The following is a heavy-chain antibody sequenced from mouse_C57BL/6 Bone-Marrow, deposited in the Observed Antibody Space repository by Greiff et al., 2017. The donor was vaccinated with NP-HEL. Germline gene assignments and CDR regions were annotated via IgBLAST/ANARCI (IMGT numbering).Heavy chain of an antibody. Sequence: QVQLQQPGAELVKPGASVKLSCKASGYTFTSYWMHWVKQRPGQGLEWIGMIHPNSGSTNYNEKFKSKATLTVDKSSSTAYMQLSSLTSEDSAVYYCARSDYGYDGDCWGQGTTLTVSS. CDR2: IHPNSGST. D-gene: IGHD2-2*01. CDR1: GYTFTSYW. CDR3: ARSDYGYDGDC. J-gene: IGHJ2*01. V-gene: IGHV1-64*01.